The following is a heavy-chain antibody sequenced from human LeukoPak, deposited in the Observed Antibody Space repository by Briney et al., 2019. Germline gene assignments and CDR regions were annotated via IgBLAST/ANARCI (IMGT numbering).Heavy chain of an antibody. Sequence: PSETLSLTCTVSGVSISTSRYYWGWIRQPPGKGLEWIGNIYYTGPTYYNPSLKSRVTISVDTSKNQFSLQLNSVTPEDTAVYYCAGSIAAATESYFDYWGQGTLVTVSS. CDR2: IYYTGPT. D-gene: IGHD6-13*01. V-gene: IGHV4-39*07. CDR1: GVSISTSRYY. CDR3: AGSIAAATESYFDY. J-gene: IGHJ4*02.